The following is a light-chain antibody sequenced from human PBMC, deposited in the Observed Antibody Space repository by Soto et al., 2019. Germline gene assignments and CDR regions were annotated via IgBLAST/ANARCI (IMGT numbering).Light chain of an antibody. V-gene: IGKV1-5*03. CDR2: KAS. Sequence: DIQMTQSPSTGSASVGDRVTITCRASQSIKNWLAWYQQKPGEAPKLLIYKASTLESGVPSKFSGSGSGTEFTLTISCLQPDDVATYYCQQYNSYSQFTFGPGTKVDIK. CDR1: QSIKNW. J-gene: IGKJ3*01. CDR3: QQYNSYSQFT.